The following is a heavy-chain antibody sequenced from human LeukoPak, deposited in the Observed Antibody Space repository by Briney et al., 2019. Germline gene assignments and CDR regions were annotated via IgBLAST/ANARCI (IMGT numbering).Heavy chain of an antibody. CDR1: GGSISSSSYY. J-gene: IGHJ6*02. D-gene: IGHD1-26*01. Sequence: SETLSLTCTVSGGSISSSSYYWGWIRQPPGKGLEWIGSIYYSGSTYYNPSLKSRVTISVGTSKNQFSLKLSSVTAADTAVYYCARDRGQWELRSYYYYGMDVWGQGTTVTVSS. CDR2: IYYSGST. V-gene: IGHV4-39*07. CDR3: ARDRGQWELRSYYYYGMDV.